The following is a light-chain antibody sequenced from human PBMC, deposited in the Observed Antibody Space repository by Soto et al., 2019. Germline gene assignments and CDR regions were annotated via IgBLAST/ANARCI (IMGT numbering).Light chain of an antibody. CDR3: QHRSSWPPS. V-gene: IGKV3-15*01. CDR2: GAS. CDR1: QSVSRN. Sequence: EVVMTQSTATLSVSPGERATLSCRASQSVSRNLAWYQQRPGQAPRLLISGASTRATGIAARFSGSGSGTDFTLTLNSLEPEDFAVYYCQHRSSWPPSFGQGTLLEI. J-gene: IGKJ5*01.